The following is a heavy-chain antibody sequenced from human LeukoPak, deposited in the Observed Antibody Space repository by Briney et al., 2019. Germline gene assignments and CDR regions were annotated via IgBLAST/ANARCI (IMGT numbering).Heavy chain of an antibody. V-gene: IGHV4-4*07. CDR3: ARDLLRGYSGYDYGWFDP. CDR2: IYTSGST. D-gene: IGHD5-12*01. Sequence: PPETLSLTCTVSGGSISSYYWSWIRQPAGKGLEWIGRIYTSGSTNYNPSLKSRVTISVDKSKNQFSLKLSSVTAADTAVYYCARDLLRGYSGYDYGWFDPWGQGTLVTVSS. CDR1: GGSISSYY. J-gene: IGHJ5*02.